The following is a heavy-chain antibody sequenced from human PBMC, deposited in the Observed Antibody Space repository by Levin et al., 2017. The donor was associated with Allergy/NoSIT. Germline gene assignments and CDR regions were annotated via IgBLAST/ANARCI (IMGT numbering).Heavy chain of an antibody. CDR2: ISSDGSNK. V-gene: IGHV3-30*04. CDR3: AREATFDP. Sequence: GGSLRLSCAASGFTFRSDAMHWVRQAPGKGLEWLAVISSDGSNKYYADSVKGRFSISRDNSKNTLYLQMNSLRVEDTAVYHCAREATFDPWGQGTLVTVSS. J-gene: IGHJ5*02. CDR1: GFTFRSDA.